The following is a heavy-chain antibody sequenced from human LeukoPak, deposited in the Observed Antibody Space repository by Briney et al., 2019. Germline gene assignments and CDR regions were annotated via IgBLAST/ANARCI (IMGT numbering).Heavy chain of an antibody. Sequence: QPGGSLRPSCAASGFTFSSYWMHWVRQAPGKGLVWVSRINSDGSSTSYADSVKGRFTISRDNAKNTLYLQMNSLRAEDTAVYYCAREEWELLPYSDYWGQGTLVTVSS. J-gene: IGHJ4*02. CDR3: AREEWELLPYSDY. V-gene: IGHV3-74*01. CDR2: INSDGSST. D-gene: IGHD1-26*01. CDR1: GFTFSSYW.